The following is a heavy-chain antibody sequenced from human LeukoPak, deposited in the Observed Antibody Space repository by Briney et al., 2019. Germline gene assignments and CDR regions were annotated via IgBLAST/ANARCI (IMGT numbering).Heavy chain of an antibody. Sequence: PGGSLRLSCAASGFTFSSYGMHWVRQAPGKGLEWVSAISGSGGNTYYADSVKGRFTISRDNSKNTLYLQMNSLRAEDTAVYYCAKVAVAGTGSLSDYWGQGTLVTVSS. CDR1: GFTFSSYG. CDR3: AKVAVAGTGSLSDY. D-gene: IGHD6-19*01. V-gene: IGHV3-23*01. CDR2: ISGSGGNT. J-gene: IGHJ4*02.